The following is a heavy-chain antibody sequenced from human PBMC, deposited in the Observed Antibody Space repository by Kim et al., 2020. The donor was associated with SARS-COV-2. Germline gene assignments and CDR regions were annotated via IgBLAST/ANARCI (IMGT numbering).Heavy chain of an antibody. CDR3: AILHLELPDYYYYGMDV. CDR2: ISGSGGST. D-gene: IGHD1-7*01. Sequence: GGSLRLSCAASGFTFSSYAMSWVRQAPGKGLEWVSAISGSGGSTYYADSVKGRFTISRDNSKNTLYLQMNSLRAEDTAVYYCAILHLELPDYYYYGMDVWGQGTTVTVSS. CDR1: GFTFSSYA. J-gene: IGHJ6*02. V-gene: IGHV3-23*01.